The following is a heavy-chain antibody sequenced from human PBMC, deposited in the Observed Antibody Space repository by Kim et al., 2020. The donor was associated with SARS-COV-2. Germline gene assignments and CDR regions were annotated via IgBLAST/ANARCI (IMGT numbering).Heavy chain of an antibody. CDR3: ARASSSGLRNLDY. V-gene: IGHV3-7*03. J-gene: IGHJ4*02. CDR2: INQDGREK. D-gene: IGHD6-19*01. CDR1: GFTFSSYY. Sequence: GGSLRLSCAASGFTFSSYYMSWVRQAPGKGLEWVANINQDGREKYYVDSVKGRFTISRDNAKNSLYLQMNSLRAEDTAVYYCARASSSGLRNLDYWGQGTLVTVSS.